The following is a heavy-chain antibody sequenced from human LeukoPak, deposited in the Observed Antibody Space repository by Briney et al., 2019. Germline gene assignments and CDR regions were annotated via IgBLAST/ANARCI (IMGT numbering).Heavy chain of an antibody. CDR3: ARPSAVAGVFDY. CDR1: GYTFTSYG. D-gene: IGHD6-19*01. CDR2: ISAYNGNT. Sequence: ASVKVSCKASGYTFTSYGISWVRQAPGQGLEWMGWISAYNGNTNYAQKLQGRVTMTTDTSTSTAYMELRSLRSDDTALYYCARPSAVAGVFDYWGQGTLVTVSS. V-gene: IGHV1-18*01. J-gene: IGHJ4*02.